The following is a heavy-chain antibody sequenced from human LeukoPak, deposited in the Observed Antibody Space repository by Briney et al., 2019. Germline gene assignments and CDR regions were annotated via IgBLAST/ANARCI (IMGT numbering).Heavy chain of an antibody. CDR2: MNPNSGNT. V-gene: IGHV1-8*02. CDR3: ARGLSGGYSGYGSYYYYMDV. J-gene: IGHJ6*03. Sequence: ASVKVSCKASGYTFTGYYMHWVRQAPGQGLEWMGWMNPNSGNTGYAQKFQGRVTMTRNTSISTAYMELSSLRSEDTAVYYCARGLSGGYSGYGSYYYYMDVWGKGTTVTISS. D-gene: IGHD5-12*01. CDR1: GYTFTGYY.